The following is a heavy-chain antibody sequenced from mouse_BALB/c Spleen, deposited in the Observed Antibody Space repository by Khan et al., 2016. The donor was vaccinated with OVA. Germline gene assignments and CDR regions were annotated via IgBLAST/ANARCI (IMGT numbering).Heavy chain of an antibody. CDR2: INPSTGYT. Sequence: QIQLVQSGAELAKPGASVKMSCKASGYTFINYWILWVKQRPGQGLEWIGYINPSTGYTEYNQNFKDKATLTADKSSSTAYMQLSSLTSEDSAVYYCARRVLQCDFDYWGQGTTLTVSS. CDR3: ARRVLQCDFDY. V-gene: IGHV1-7*01. J-gene: IGHJ2*01. D-gene: IGHD6-1*01. CDR1: GYTFINYW.